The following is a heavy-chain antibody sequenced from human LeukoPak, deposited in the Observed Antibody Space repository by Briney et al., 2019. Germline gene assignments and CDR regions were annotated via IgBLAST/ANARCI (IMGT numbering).Heavy chain of an antibody. CDR3: ARDKLWHDY. CDR2: ISSSGSTI. D-gene: IGHD5-18*01. J-gene: IGHJ4*02. Sequence: LSLTCTVSGGSISSSSYYMSWIRQAPGKGLEWVSYISSSGSTIYYADSVKGRFTISRDNAKNSLYLQMNSLRAEGTAVYYCARDKLWHDYWGQGTLVTVSS. V-gene: IGHV3-11*01. CDR1: GGSISSSSYY.